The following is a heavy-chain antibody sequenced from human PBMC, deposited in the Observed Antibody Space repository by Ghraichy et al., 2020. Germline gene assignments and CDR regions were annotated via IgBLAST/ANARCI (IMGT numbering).Heavy chain of an antibody. V-gene: IGHV4-59*01. Sequence: SETLSLTCTVSGGSISSYYWSWIRQPPGKGLEWIGYIYCSGSTNYNPSLKSRVTISVDTSKNQFSLKLSSVTAADTAVYYCARTLPGIAVAGYWYFDLWGRGTLVTVSS. CDR2: IYCSGST. CDR3: ARTLPGIAVAGYWYFDL. D-gene: IGHD6-19*01. J-gene: IGHJ2*01. CDR1: GGSISSYY.